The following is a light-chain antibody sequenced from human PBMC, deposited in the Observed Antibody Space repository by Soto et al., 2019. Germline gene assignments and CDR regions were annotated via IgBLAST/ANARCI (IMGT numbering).Light chain of an antibody. J-gene: IGKJ4*01. CDR2: DAS. CDR1: QSVSSY. Sequence: EVVLTQSPGTLSLSPGERATLSCRASQSVSSYLAWYQQKPGQAPRLLIYDASNRATGIPARFSGSGSGTDFTLTISSLEPEDFAVYYCQQRSNLPLTFGGGTKVDI. CDR3: QQRSNLPLT. V-gene: IGKV3-11*01.